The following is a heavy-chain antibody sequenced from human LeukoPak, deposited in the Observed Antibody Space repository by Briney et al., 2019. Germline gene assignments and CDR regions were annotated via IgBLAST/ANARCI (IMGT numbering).Heavy chain of an antibody. Sequence: PGGSLRLSCAASGSTFSHYWMHWVRQAPGKGLVWVSRINPDGSRTDYADSVAGRFTISRDNAKNTSYLQMNSLRADDTAVYYCSWDHTGKEDIWGQGTMVTVSS. CDR3: SWDHTGKEDI. CDR2: INPDGSRT. CDR1: GSTFSHYW. J-gene: IGHJ3*02. D-gene: IGHD1-26*01. V-gene: IGHV3-74*01.